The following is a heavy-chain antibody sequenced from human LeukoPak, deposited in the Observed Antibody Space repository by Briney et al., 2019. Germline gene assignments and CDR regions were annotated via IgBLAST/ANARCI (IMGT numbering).Heavy chain of an antibody. CDR2: ISYDGSNK. Sequence: GGSLRLSCAASGFTFSSYGMHWVRQAPGKGLEWVAVISYDGSNKYYADSVKGRFTISRDNSKNTLYLQMNSLRAEDTAVYYCAKDSGLLYFDYWGQGTLVTVSP. J-gene: IGHJ4*02. V-gene: IGHV3-30*18. D-gene: IGHD1-26*01. CDR3: AKDSGLLYFDY. CDR1: GFTFSSYG.